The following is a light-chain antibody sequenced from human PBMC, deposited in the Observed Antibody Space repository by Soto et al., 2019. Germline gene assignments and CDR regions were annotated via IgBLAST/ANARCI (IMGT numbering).Light chain of an antibody. CDR3: QQYGSSPLFT. CDR1: QSVSSSY. J-gene: IGKJ3*01. CDR2: GAS. Sequence: EIVLTQSPGTLSLSPGERATLSCRASQSVSSSYLAWYQQKPGQAPRLLIYGASSRATAIPDRFSGSGCGTDFTLTISRLEPEDFAVYYCQQYGSSPLFTFGPGTKVDIK. V-gene: IGKV3-20*01.